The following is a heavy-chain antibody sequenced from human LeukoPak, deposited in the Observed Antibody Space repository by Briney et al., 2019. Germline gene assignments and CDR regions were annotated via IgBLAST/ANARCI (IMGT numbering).Heavy chain of an antibody. CDR3: AKDSDAYSSGWMPDY. CDR1: GFTFSSYA. D-gene: IGHD6-19*01. Sequence: GGSLRLSCAASGFTFSSYAMSWVRQAPGKGLEGVSAISGSGGSTYYADSVKGRFTISRDNSKNTLYLQMNSLRAEDTAVYYCAKDSDAYSSGWMPDYWGQGTLVTVSS. V-gene: IGHV3-23*01. CDR2: ISGSGGST. J-gene: IGHJ4*02.